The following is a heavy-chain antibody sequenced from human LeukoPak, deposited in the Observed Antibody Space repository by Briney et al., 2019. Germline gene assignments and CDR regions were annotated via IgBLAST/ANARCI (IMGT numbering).Heavy chain of an antibody. Sequence: QAGGSLRLSCAASGFTFDDYAMHWVRQAPGKGLEWVSLISGDGGSTYYADSVKGRFTISRDNSKNSLYLQMNSLRTEDTALYYCAKDRAGYSSSWFSEGFDYWGQGTLVTVSS. CDR2: ISGDGGST. CDR1: GFTFDDYA. CDR3: AKDRAGYSSSWFSEGFDY. J-gene: IGHJ4*02. V-gene: IGHV3-43*02. D-gene: IGHD6-13*01.